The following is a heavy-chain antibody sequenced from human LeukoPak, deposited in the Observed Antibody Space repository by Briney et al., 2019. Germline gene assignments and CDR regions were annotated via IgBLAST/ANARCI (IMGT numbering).Heavy chain of an antibody. CDR1: GGSFSGYY. V-gene: IGHV4-34*01. D-gene: IGHD6-13*01. CDR2: INHSGST. Sequence: SETLSLTCAVYGGSFSGYYWSWIRQPPGKGLEWIGEINHSGSTNYNPSLKSRVTISVDTSKNQFSLKLSSVTAADTAVYYCARAYSSSWYMRVGNDAFDIWGQGTMVAVSS. CDR3: ARAYSSSWYMRVGNDAFDI. J-gene: IGHJ3*02.